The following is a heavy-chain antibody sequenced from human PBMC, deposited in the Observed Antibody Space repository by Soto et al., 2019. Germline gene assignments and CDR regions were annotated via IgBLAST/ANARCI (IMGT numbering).Heavy chain of an antibody. V-gene: IGHV4-4*02. CDR3: ARGGMYSYGNNWFDP. Sequence: SETLSLTCAVSGGSFTSNNWWTWVRQPPGQGLEWIGYIYYSGSTYYNPSLKSRVTISVDTSKNQFSLKLSSVTAADTAVYYCARGGMYSYGNNWFDPWGQGTLVTVSS. CDR1: GGSFTSNNW. J-gene: IGHJ5*02. CDR2: IYYSGST. D-gene: IGHD5-18*01.